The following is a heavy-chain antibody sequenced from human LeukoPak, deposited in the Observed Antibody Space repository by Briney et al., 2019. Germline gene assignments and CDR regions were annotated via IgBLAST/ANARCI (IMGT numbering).Heavy chain of an antibody. Sequence: GGSLRLSCAAFGFSFNTYSMTWVRKAPGKGLEWVSIISRTSESTFYADSVKGRFTISRDNAKNSLYLQMNGLRADDTATYYYARGATDTTRWFDPWGQGTLVTVSS. CDR3: ARGATDTTRWFDP. CDR1: GFSFNTYS. V-gene: IGHV3-21*01. CDR2: ISRTSEST. J-gene: IGHJ5*02. D-gene: IGHD1-7*01.